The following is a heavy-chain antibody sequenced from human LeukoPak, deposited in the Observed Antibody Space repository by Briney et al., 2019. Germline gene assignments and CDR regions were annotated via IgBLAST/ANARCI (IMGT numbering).Heavy chain of an antibody. V-gene: IGHV1-2*02. J-gene: IGHJ3*01. CDR2: IIPDISET. Sequence: ASVKVSCKASVHSFISNHIYWVRHAPGQGLEVMRCIIPDISETRSAQNFQGSVTMTWDTSITSAYMELSSLTSDDTAVYFCAREAGVKGLDVWGQGTMVTVSS. CDR1: VHSFISNH. CDR3: AREAGVKGLDV.